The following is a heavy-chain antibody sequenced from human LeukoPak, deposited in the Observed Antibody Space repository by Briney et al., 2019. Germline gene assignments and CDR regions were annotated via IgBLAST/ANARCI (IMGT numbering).Heavy chain of an antibody. V-gene: IGHV3-23*01. CDR1: GFRFSSYA. J-gene: IGHJ6*02. D-gene: IGHD1-20*01. CDR2: INGIGART. Sequence: GGSLRLSCAASGFRFSSYAMSWVRQAPGKGLEWVSGINGIGARTYYADSVRGRFTVSRDNAKNSLFLQMNSLRVEDTAVYYCATYDNWVAGDVWGQGTTVSVSS. CDR3: ATYDNWVAGDV.